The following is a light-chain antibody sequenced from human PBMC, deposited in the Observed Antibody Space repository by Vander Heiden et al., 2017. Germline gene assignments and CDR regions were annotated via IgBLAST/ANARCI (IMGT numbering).Light chain of an antibody. CDR1: DSNIGSNT. CDR2: RND. V-gene: IGLV1-44*01. Sequence: QSVLTQPPSASGTPGQRVTISCSGSDSNIGSNTVNWYQQLPGTAPKLLRLRNDQRPSGVPDRVSGSKSGTSESLAIIWLQSEDEAYYDCAAWDDSLGEVFGTGTKVTVL. CDR3: AAWDDSLGEV. J-gene: IGLJ1*01.